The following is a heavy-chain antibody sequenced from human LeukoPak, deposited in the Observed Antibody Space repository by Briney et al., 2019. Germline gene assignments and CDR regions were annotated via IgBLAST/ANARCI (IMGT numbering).Heavy chain of an antibody. CDR1: RYTITDYY. V-gene: IGHV1-2*02. J-gene: IGHJ5*02. Sequence: ASVKVSCKASRYTITDYYMHWVRQAPGQGLEWMGWINPNSGGTNYAQKFQGRATMTRDTSISTAYMELSRLRSDDTAVYYCARGGWSLGYCSSSSCLDWFDPWGQGTLVTVSS. CDR3: ARGGWSLGYCSSSSCLDWFDP. D-gene: IGHD2-2*01. CDR2: INPNSGGT.